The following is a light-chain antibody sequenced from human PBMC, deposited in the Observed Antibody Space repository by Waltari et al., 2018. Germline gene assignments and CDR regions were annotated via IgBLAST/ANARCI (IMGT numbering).Light chain of an antibody. CDR2: KAS. V-gene: IGKV1-5*03. CDR3: QQSYTYSYT. Sequence: DIPMTQSPSTLSASVGDTVSIPCRASENVSKWLAWYQQKPGKAPKLLVYKASTLRSGVPSRFSGSGSGTEFSLTISSLQPDDLATYYCQQSYTYSYTFGQGTKLEIK. CDR1: ENVSKW. J-gene: IGKJ2*01.